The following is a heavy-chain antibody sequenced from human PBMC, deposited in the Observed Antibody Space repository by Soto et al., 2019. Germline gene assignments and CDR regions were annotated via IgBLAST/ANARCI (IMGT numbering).Heavy chain of an antibody. CDR2: ISYFGTT. J-gene: IGHJ4*02. V-gene: IGHV4-59*01. D-gene: IGHD6-6*01. CDR3: ARCKKWDSSIAPDH. Sequence: QVQLQESGPGLVKPSETLSVTCSVSGGSISDYFSVWIRQPPGKGLEWIGQISYFGTTIYNASLEGRVSRSRDTSKNQFSLTLTSVTAADTAMYFCARCKKWDSSIAPDHWVQGILVSVSS. CDR1: GGSISDYF.